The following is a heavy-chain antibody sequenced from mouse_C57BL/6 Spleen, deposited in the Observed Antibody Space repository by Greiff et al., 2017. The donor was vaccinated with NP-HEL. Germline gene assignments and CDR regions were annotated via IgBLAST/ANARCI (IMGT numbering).Heavy chain of an antibody. V-gene: IGHV5-6*01. CDR3: ARPSNLYYAMDY. D-gene: IGHD2-5*01. CDR2: ISSGGSYT. CDR1: GFTFSSYG. J-gene: IGHJ4*01. Sequence: EVKLMESGGDLVKPGGSLKLSCAASGFTFSSYGMSWVRQTPDKRLEWVATISSGGSYTYSPDSVKGRFTISSDNAKNTLYLQMSSLKSEDTAMYYCARPSNLYYAMDYWGQGTSVTVSS.